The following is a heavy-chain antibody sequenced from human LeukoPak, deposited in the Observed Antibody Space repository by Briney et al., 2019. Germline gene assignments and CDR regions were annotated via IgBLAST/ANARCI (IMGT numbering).Heavy chain of an antibody. Sequence: ASVKVSCKASGYTFTSYDINWVRQATGEGLEWMGWMNPNSGNTGYAQKFQGRVTMTRNTSISTAYMELSNLRSEDTAVYYCARGGYSSGWYGFDPWGQGTLVTVSS. D-gene: IGHD6-19*01. CDR1: GYTFTSYD. CDR3: ARGGYSSGWYGFDP. J-gene: IGHJ5*02. CDR2: MNPNSGNT. V-gene: IGHV1-8*01.